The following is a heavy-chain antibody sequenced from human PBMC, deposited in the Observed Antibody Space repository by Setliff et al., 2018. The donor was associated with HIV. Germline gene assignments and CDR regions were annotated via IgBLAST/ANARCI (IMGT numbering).Heavy chain of an antibody. V-gene: IGHV4-4*07. D-gene: IGHD6-13*01. CDR3: ARDEGRATGSWWDQSASWYLDY. CDR2: ISAAGTI. Sequence: SETLSLTCTVYGEPFSNYYWSWIRLPAGKRLEFIGRISAAGTINYNPSLRSRVTLSVDTSENQFSPTVNSVTAADTAMYFCARDEGRATGSWWDQSASWYLDYWGHGILVTVSS. CDR1: GEPFSNYY. J-gene: IGHJ4*01.